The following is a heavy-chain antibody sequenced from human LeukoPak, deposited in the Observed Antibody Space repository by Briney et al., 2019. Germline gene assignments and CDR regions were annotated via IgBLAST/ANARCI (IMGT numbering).Heavy chain of an antibody. CDR3: ARTYHYGSGSYFLFDF. CDR1: GDSISGHY. Sequence: SETLSLTCTVSGDSISGHYWSWIRQPPGTGPEWIGYIYYSGSTDYNPPLKSRVTISVDTSKNQFSLKLSSVTAADTAVYYCARTYHYGSGSYFLFDFWGQGTLVTVSS. D-gene: IGHD3-10*01. CDR2: IYYSGST. J-gene: IGHJ4*02. V-gene: IGHV4-59*11.